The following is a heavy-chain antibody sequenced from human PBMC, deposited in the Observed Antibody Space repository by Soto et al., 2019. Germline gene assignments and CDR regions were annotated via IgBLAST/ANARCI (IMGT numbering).Heavy chain of an antibody. D-gene: IGHD3-10*01. Sequence: QVQLVQSGAEVKKPGASVKVSCKASGYTFTGYYMHWVRQAPGQGLEWMGWINPNSGGTNYAQKFQGWVTMTRDTSISTAYMELSRLRSDDTAVYYCARGGLPHYGSGSYCFDYWGQGTLGTVSS. J-gene: IGHJ4*02. CDR3: ARGGLPHYGSGSYCFDY. CDR1: GYTFTGYY. V-gene: IGHV1-2*04. CDR2: INPNSGGT.